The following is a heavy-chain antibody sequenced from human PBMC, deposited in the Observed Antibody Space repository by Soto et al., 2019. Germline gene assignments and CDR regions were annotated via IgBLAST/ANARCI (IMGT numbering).Heavy chain of an antibody. D-gene: IGHD4-17*01. CDR2: ISYSGRT. J-gene: IGHJ4*02. Sequence: PSETLSLTCTVSGASIITDNYFWLWIPQSPRRGLELIGSISYSGRTYDNPSLQSRVTISIDASKNQFSLKLTSVTTADTAVYYCARRRASDYGGNHHPYYFDRWGQGALVTVS. CDR3: ARRRASDYGGNHHPYYFDR. V-gene: IGHV4-39*01. CDR1: GASIITDNYF.